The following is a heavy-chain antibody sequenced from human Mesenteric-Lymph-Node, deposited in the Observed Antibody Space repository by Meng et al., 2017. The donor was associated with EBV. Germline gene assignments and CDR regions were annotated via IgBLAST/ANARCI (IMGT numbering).Heavy chain of an antibody. Sequence: QDAGPGLVKPSGTLSLTCAVSGGSITTNNYWSWVRQPPGKGLEWIAEISHNGHTNYSPSLKSRVTISIDKSKNQFSLKVDSVTAADTAVYYCARERGAGTYQGFDFWGQGTLVTVSS. D-gene: IGHD3-10*01. V-gene: IGHV4-4*02. CDR1: GGSITTNNY. CDR2: ISHNGHT. CDR3: ARERGAGTYQGFDF. J-gene: IGHJ4*02.